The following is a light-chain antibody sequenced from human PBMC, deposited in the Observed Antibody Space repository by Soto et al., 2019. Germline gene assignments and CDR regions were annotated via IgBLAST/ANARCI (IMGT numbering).Light chain of an antibody. CDR2: DAS. CDR1: QSVSSY. V-gene: IGKV3-11*01. Sequence: EIVLTQSPATLSLSPGERATLSCRASQSVSSYLAWYQQKPGQAPRLLIYDASNSATGIPARFSGSGSGTDFTLTISSLEPEDFAVYDCPQRSNWPDITFGQGTRLEIK. CDR3: PQRSNWPDIT. J-gene: IGKJ5*01.